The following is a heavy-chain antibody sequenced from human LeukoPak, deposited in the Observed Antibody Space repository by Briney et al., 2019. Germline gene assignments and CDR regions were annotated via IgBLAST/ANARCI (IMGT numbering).Heavy chain of an antibody. Sequence: GGSLRLSCAASGFTFSSYEMNWVRQAPGKGLEWVSSISSSSSYIYYADSVKGRFTISRDNAKNSLYLQMNSLRAEDTAVYYCATPAPQGDDYWGQGTLVTVSS. CDR3: ATPAPQGDDY. J-gene: IGHJ4*02. CDR2: ISSSSSYI. D-gene: IGHD2-2*01. CDR1: GFTFSSYE. V-gene: IGHV3-21*01.